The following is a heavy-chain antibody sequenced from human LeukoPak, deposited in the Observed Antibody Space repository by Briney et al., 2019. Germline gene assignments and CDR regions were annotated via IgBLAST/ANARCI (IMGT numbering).Heavy chain of an antibody. CDR1: GFTFSSYA. D-gene: IGHD2-2*01. CDR2: ITGDSAYI. V-gene: IGHV3-21*01. J-gene: IGHJ4*02. CDR3: ARYGVSSSTSYIDF. Sequence: GRSLRLSCAASGFTFSSYAMHWVRQAPGEGLKWVSCITGDSAYIYYADSVKGRFTISRDNAKNSLYLQMNSLRAEDTAVYYCARYGVSSSTSYIDFWGQGTLVTVSS.